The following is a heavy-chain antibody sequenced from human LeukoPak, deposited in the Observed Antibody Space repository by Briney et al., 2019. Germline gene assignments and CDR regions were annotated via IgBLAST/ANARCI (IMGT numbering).Heavy chain of an antibody. Sequence: SETLSLTCTVSGGSISSGGYYWSWIRQHPGKGLEWIGYIYYSGSTYYNPSLKSRVTMSVDTSKNQFSLKLSSVTAADTAVYYCARDRSYDTRIVDFWGQGTLVTVSS. CDR2: IYYSGST. D-gene: IGHD3-22*01. CDR1: GGSISSGGYY. CDR3: ARDRSYDTRIVDF. J-gene: IGHJ4*02. V-gene: IGHV4-31*03.